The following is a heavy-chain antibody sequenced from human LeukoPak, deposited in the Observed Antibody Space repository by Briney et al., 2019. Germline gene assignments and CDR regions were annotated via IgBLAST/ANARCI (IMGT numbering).Heavy chain of an antibody. CDR3: ARVVFGGDLDY. CDR2: IYSGGST. J-gene: IGHJ4*02. CDR1: GFTVSSNY. D-gene: IGHD2-21*02. V-gene: IGHV3-53*01. Sequence: GGSLRLSCAASGFTVSSNYTSWVRQAPGKGLEWVSVIYSGGSTYYADSVKGRFTISRDNSKNTLYLQMNSLRAEDTAAYYCARVVFGGDLDYWGQGTLVTVSS.